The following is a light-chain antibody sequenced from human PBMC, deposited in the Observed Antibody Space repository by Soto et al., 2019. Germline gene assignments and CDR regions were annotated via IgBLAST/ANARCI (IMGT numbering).Light chain of an antibody. CDR3: QSYDTSLRSFV. J-gene: IGLJ1*01. V-gene: IGLV1-40*01. Sequence: QSVLTQLPSLSGAPGQRVTISCTGGSSNIGASYYAHWYRQFPGTAPQLIFYRNDKRPSGVPDRFSASASGTSASLAISGLQAEDEATYYCQSYDTSLRSFVFGPGTKLTVL. CDR1: SSNIGASYY. CDR2: RND.